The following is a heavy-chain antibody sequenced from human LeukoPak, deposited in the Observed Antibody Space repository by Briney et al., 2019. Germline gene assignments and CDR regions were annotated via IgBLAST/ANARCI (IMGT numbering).Heavy chain of an antibody. D-gene: IGHD3-22*01. CDR1: GDSISSYNYF. CDR2: IYYRGNT. J-gene: IGHJ4*02. CDR3: ARASSGYYWDFDY. V-gene: IGHV4-39*01. Sequence: SETLSLTCTVSGDSISSYNYFWGWIRQPPGKGLKWVGSIYYRGNTYYNPSLKSRVTLSADTSKNQFSLKVTSVTAADTAVYYCARASSGYYWDFDYWGQGALVTVPS.